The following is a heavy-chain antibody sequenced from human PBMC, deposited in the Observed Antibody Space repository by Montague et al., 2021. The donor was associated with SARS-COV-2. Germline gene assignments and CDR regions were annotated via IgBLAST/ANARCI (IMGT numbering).Heavy chain of an antibody. CDR3: IRETCSGANCFLDY. CDR2: ISWNSASK. V-gene: IGHV3-9*01. D-gene: IGHD2-2*01. Sequence: SLRLSLAASGFSVGDHAMYWVRQGPGKGLEWVAGISWNSASKGHADAVKGRFTISKDISKNSLLLTMNSLRVEDTALYYCIRETCSGANCFLDYWGQGTLVTVSS. CDR1: GFSVGDHA. J-gene: IGHJ4*02.